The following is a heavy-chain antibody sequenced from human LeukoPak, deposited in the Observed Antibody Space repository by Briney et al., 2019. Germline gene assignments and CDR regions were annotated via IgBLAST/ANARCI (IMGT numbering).Heavy chain of an antibody. J-gene: IGHJ4*02. CDR2: IHKSGST. D-gene: IGHD4-17*01. Sequence: SETLSLTCTVSGGSISSVSHYWSWIRQPAGKGLEWIGRIHKSGSTNYNPSLKSRVTISVDTSKNQFSLRLSSVTAADTAAYYCARDYGDYGVDYWGQGTLVTVSS. CDR3: ARDYGDYGVDY. CDR1: GGSISSVSHY. V-gene: IGHV4-61*02.